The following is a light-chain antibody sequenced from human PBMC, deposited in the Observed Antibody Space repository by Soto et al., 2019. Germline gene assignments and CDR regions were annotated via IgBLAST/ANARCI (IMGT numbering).Light chain of an antibody. V-gene: IGKV3-15*01. J-gene: IGKJ2*01. CDR3: QPGHNWPLT. Sequence: EIVMTQSPATLSVSPGERATLSCRASQSISTELAWYQQKPGQPPRLLIYSASTRATGVPARITGSGSGSDSILTNSGLQSEDFAVYYCQPGHNWPLTFGQATRLEI. CDR1: QSISTE. CDR2: SAS.